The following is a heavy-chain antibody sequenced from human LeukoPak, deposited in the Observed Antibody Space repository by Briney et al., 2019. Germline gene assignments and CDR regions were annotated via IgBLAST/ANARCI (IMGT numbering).Heavy chain of an antibody. CDR3: ARHVGYSSDDFT. CDR1: GFTVSRTY. CDR2: IYRGGGK. D-gene: IGHD5-12*01. Sequence: GGSLRLSCAASGFTVSRTYMSWVSQDAGKGMQWVSVIYRGGGKYYEASVKGGLTISRDNSTNSLFLQMNNLRAEDTAVYYCARHVGYSSDDFTWGQGALVIVSS. J-gene: IGHJ5*02. V-gene: IGHV3-66*04.